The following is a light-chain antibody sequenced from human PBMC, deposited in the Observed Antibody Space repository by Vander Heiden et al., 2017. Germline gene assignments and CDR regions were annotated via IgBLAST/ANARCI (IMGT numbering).Light chain of an antibody. V-gene: IGLV1-40*01. CDR2: GNS. CDR1: SSNIGAGYD. CDR3: QSYDSSLYV. Sequence: QSVLTQPPSVSGAPGQRVTIPCTGSSSNIGAGYDVHWYQQLPGTAPKLLIYGNSNRPSGVPDRFSGSKSGTSASLAITGLQAEDEADYYCQSYDSSLYVFGTGTKV. J-gene: IGLJ1*01.